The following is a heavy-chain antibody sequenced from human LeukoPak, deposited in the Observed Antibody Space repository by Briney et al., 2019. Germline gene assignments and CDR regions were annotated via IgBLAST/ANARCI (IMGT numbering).Heavy chain of an antibody. CDR1: GGSFSGYY. J-gene: IGHJ3*02. Sequence: PSETLSLTCAVYGGSFSGYYWSWIRQPSGKGLEWIGEINHSGSTNYNPSLKSRVTISVDTSKNQFSLKLSSVTAADTAVYYCARGPPTYYYDSSGYQWRAFDIWGQGTMVTVSS. CDR3: ARGPPTYYYDSSGYQWRAFDI. CDR2: INHSGST. D-gene: IGHD3-22*01. V-gene: IGHV4-34*01.